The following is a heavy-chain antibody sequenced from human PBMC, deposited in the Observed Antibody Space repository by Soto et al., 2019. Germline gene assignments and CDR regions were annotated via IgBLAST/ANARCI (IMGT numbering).Heavy chain of an antibody. CDR1: GFTFSSYA. D-gene: IGHD3-3*01. V-gene: IGHV3-23*01. Sequence: GGSLRLSCAASGFTFSSYAMSWVRQAPGKGLEWVSAISGSGGSTYYADSVKGRFTISRDNSKNTLYLQMNSLRAEDTAVYYCAKTSYYDFWSGYECAFDIWGQGTMVTVSS. CDR2: ISGSGGST. CDR3: AKTSYYDFWSGYECAFDI. J-gene: IGHJ3*02.